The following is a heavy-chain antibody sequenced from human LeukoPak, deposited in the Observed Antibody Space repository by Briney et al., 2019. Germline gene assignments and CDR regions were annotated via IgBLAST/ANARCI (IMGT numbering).Heavy chain of an antibody. CDR1: GFTFSSYA. Sequence: PGGSLRLSCAASGFTFSSYAMNWVRQAPGKGLEWISAMSYGGSSTYYADSVKGRFTISRDNSKNTLYLQMNSLRAEDTAVYYCAKDRSSSFSGFLEYWGQGTPVTVSS. D-gene: IGHD6-6*01. CDR2: MSYGGSST. J-gene: IGHJ4*02. V-gene: IGHV3-23*01. CDR3: AKDRSSSFSGFLEY.